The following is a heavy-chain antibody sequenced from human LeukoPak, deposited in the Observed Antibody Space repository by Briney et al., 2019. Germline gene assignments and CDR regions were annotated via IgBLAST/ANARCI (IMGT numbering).Heavy chain of an antibody. D-gene: IGHD2-21*02. J-gene: IGHJ6*02. Sequence: ASVKVSCKASGYTFTSYGISWVRQAPGQGLEWMGWISAYNGNTNYAQKLQGRVTMTTDTSTSTAYMELRSLRSDDTAVYYCARDPACCGGDCYGYYGMDVWGQGTTVTVSS. CDR2: ISAYNGNT. V-gene: IGHV1-18*01. CDR1: GYTFTSYG. CDR3: ARDPACCGGDCYGYYGMDV.